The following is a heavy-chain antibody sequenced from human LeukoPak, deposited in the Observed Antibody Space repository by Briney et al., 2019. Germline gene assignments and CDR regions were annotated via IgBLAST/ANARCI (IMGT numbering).Heavy chain of an antibody. CDR2: ISYDGSNK. Sequence: GGSLRLSCAASGFTFSSYAMHWVRQAPGKGLEWVAVISYDGSNKYYADSVKGRFTISRDNSKNTLYLQMNSLRAEDTAVYYCAKDFHYDFWSGSHYYGMDVWGQGTTVTVSS. CDR3: AKDFHYDFWSGSHYYGMDV. J-gene: IGHJ6*02. CDR1: GFTFSSYA. D-gene: IGHD3-3*01. V-gene: IGHV3-30*04.